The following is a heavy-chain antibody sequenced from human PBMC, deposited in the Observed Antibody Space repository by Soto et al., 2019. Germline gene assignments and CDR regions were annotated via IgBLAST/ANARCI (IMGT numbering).Heavy chain of an antibody. D-gene: IGHD5-12*01. J-gene: IGHJ6*02. V-gene: IGHV1-2*04. Sequence: GASVKVSCKASGYTFTGYYMHWVRQAPGRGLEWMGWINPNSGGTNYAQKFQGWVTMTRDTSISTAYMELSRLRSDDTAVYYCARDSSPGYSGYSNGMDVWGQGTTVTVSS. CDR3: ARDSSPGYSGYSNGMDV. CDR1: GYTFTGYY. CDR2: INPNSGGT.